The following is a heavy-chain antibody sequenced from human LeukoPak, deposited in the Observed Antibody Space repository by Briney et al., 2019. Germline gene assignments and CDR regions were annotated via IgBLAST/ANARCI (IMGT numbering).Heavy chain of an antibody. CDR3: ARVYSSSWYDPYYFDY. J-gene: IGHJ4*02. Sequence: ASETLSLTCTVSGGSISSYYWSWIRQPPGKGPEWIGYIYYSGSTNYNPSLKSRVTISVDTSKNQFSLKLSSVTAADTAVYYCARVYSSSWYDPYYFDYWGQGTLVTVSS. V-gene: IGHV4-59*01. CDR2: IYYSGST. D-gene: IGHD6-13*01. CDR1: GGSISSYY.